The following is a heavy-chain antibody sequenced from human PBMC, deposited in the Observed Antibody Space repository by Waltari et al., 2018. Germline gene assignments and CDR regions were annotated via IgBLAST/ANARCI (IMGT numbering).Heavy chain of an antibody. D-gene: IGHD3-3*01. CDR1: GGSISNNTYY. J-gene: IGHJ5*02. V-gene: IGHV4-39*01. CDR3: ARHVRLMAISGDWFDP. CDR2: IYYTGTT. Sequence: QLQLQESGPGLVKPSETLSLTCTVSGGSISNNTYYWAWIRQSPGKGLERIGSIYYTGTTYYEPSLKSRVTISIDTSKNQFSLKLTSMTAADTAIYYCARHVRLMAISGDWFDPWCQ.